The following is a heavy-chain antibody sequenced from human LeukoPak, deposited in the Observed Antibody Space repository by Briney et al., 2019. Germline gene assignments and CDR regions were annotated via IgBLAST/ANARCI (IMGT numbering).Heavy chain of an antibody. V-gene: IGHV3-23*01. D-gene: IGHD3-10*01. J-gene: IGHJ6*02. Sequence: GGSLRLSCAASGFTFRSYALSWVRQAPGKGLEWVAAISDSGTSTYYAPSVQGRFAISKDFSTSTLSLQMDSLRAEDTAVYYCAKATDYYGSGSNGMDVWGQGTTVTVSS. CDR3: AKATDYYGSGSNGMDV. CDR1: GFTFRSYA. CDR2: ISDSGTST.